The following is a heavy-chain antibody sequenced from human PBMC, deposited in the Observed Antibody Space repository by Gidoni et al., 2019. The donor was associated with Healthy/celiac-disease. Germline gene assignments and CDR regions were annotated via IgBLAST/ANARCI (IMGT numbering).Heavy chain of an antibody. Sequence: QVQLVQSGAEVTKPGASVKVYCQASGYNFTSYGISWVRQAPGQGLECMGWSSAYNRNTNYAQKLQGRGTMTTDTSTSTAYMELRSLRSYDTAVYYCAIDRDSLTTEYGFDPWGQGTLVTVSS. CDR2: SSAYNRNT. CDR3: AIDRDSLTTEYGFDP. V-gene: IGHV1-18*01. CDR1: GYNFTSYG. D-gene: IGHD4-17*01. J-gene: IGHJ5*02.